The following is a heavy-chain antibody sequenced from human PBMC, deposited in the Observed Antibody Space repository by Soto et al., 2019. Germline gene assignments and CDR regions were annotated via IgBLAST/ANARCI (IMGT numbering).Heavy chain of an antibody. J-gene: IGHJ5*02. Sequence: PGGSLRLSCAASGFTFSSYAMHWVRQAPGKGLEYVSAISSNGGSTYYANSVKGRFTISRDNPKNTLYLQMGSLRAEDMAVYYCARDMFGEPTNWFDPWGQGTLVTVSS. CDR3: ARDMFGEPTNWFDP. D-gene: IGHD3-10*02. CDR2: ISSNGGST. CDR1: GFTFSSYA. V-gene: IGHV3-64*01.